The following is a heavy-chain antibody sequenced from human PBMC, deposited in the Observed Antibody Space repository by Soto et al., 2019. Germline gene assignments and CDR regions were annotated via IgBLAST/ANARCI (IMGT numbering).Heavy chain of an antibody. Sequence: QVQLVESGGGVVQPGRSLRLSCAASGFTFSSYAMHWVRQAPGKGLEWVAVISYDGSNKYYADSVKGRFTISRDNSKNTLYLQMNSLRAEDTAVYSCARDLYDSSGSPAYWGQGTLVTVSS. J-gene: IGHJ4*02. CDR2: ISYDGSNK. CDR3: ARDLYDSSGSPAY. V-gene: IGHV3-30-3*01. CDR1: GFTFSSYA. D-gene: IGHD3-22*01.